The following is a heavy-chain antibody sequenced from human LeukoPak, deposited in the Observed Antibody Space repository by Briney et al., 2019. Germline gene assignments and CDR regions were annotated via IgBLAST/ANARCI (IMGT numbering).Heavy chain of an antibody. CDR1: GYTFTSYY. J-gene: IGHJ5*02. V-gene: IGHV1-46*01. CDR3: ARDNSVEDTAWWFDP. D-gene: IGHD4-23*01. CDR2: INPSGGST. Sequence: EASVTVSCKASGYTFTSYYMHRVRQAPGQGLEWMGIINPSGGSTSYAQKFQGRVTMTRDTSTSTVYMELSSLRSEDTAVYYCARDNSVEDTAWWFDPWGQGTLVTV.